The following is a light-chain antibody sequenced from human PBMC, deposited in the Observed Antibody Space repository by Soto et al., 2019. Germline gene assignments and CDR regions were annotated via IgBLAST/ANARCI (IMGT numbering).Light chain of an antibody. CDR3: QSYDSSLSGYV. CDR2: GNS. V-gene: IGLV1-40*01. Sequence: QSVLTQPPSVSGAPGQRVTISCTGSSSNIGAGYDVHWYQQLPGTAPKLLIYGNSNRPSGVPDRFSGSKSGTSASLAITGLQAEDEADYYCQSYDSSLSGYVVGNGTKVTAL. CDR1: SSNIGAGYD. J-gene: IGLJ1*01.